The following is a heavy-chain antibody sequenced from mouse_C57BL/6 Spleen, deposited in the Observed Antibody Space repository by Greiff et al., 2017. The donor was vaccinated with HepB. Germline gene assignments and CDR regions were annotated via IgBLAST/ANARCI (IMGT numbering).Heavy chain of an antibody. CDR3: ARGVGRGYFDV. D-gene: IGHD4-1*01. CDR1: GYTFTTYP. V-gene: IGHV1-47*01. Sequence: QVHVKQSGAELVKPGASVKMSCKASGYTFTTYPIEWMRQNHGKSLEWIGNFHPYNDDTKYNEKFKGKATLTVEKSSSTVYLELSRLTSDDSAVYYCARGVGRGYFDVWGTGTTVTVSS. CDR2: FHPYNDDT. J-gene: IGHJ1*03.